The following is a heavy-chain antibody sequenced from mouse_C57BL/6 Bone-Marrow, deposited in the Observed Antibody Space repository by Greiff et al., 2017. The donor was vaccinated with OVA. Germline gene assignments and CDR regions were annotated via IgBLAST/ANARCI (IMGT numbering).Heavy chain of an antibody. CDR1: GYTFTSSW. J-gene: IGHJ3*01. CDR2: IDPSDSYP. Sequence: QVQLQQPGAELVMPGASVKLSCKASGYTFTSSWMHWVKQRPGQGLEWIGEIDPSDSYPNYHQKFKGKSTLTVDKSSSTAYMQLSSLTSEDSAVYYCAREVYYGNYVLAYWGQGTLVTVSA. V-gene: IGHV1-69*01. D-gene: IGHD2-1*01. CDR3: AREVYYGNYVLAY.